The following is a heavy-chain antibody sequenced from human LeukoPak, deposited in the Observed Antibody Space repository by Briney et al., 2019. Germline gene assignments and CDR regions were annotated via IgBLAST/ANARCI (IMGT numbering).Heavy chain of an antibody. CDR2: IQYDGHDY. CDR3: AREMTTPDDAFDI. Sequence: GGSLRLSCAASGFSLSRYDMHWVRQAPGKGLEWVAFIQYDGHDYYYADSVRGRFTISRDNSKNILSLQMNSLRAEDTAVYYCAREMTTPDDAFDIWGQGTMVTVSS. J-gene: IGHJ3*02. V-gene: IGHV3-30*02. D-gene: IGHD4-11*01. CDR1: GFSLSRYD.